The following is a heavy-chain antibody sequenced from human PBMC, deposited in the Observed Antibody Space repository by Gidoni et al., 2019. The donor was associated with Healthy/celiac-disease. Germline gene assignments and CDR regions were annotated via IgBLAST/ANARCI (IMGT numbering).Heavy chain of an antibody. CDR1: GYSFTSYW. V-gene: IGHV5-51*01. Sequence: EVQLVQSGAEVKKPVESLKISCKGSGYSFTSYWLGWVRQIPGKGLEWMGIIYPGDSETRYSPSFQGQVTISADKSISTAYLQWSSLKASDTAMYYCARLAYDYVWGSYRYNYFDYWGQGTLVTVSS. CDR3: ARLAYDYVWGSYRYNYFDY. J-gene: IGHJ4*02. D-gene: IGHD3-16*02. CDR2: IYPGDSET.